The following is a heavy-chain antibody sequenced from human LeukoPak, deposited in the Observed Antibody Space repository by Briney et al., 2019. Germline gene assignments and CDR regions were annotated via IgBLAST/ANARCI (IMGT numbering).Heavy chain of an antibody. J-gene: IGHJ5*02. Sequence: GRSLRLSCAASGFTLSSYGMHWVRQAPGKGLEWVAVIWYDGSNKYYADSVKGRFTISRDNSKNTLYLQMNSLRAEDTAVYYCARTSSWYNWLDPWGQGTLVTVSS. CDR2: IWYDGSNK. CDR3: ARTSSWYNWLDP. V-gene: IGHV3-33*01. CDR1: GFTLSSYG. D-gene: IGHD6-13*01.